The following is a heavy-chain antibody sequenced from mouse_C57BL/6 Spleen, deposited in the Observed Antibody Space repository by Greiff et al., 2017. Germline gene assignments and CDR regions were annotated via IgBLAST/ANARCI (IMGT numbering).Heavy chain of an antibody. CDR1: GYTFTSYW. J-gene: IGHJ4*01. CDR3: ARKLRNDYAIDY. CDR2: IDPSDSYT. Sequence: VQLQQPGAELVMPGASVKLSCKASGYTFTSYWMHWVKQRPGQGLEWIGEIDPSDSYTNYNQKFKGKSTLTVDKSSSTAYMQLSSLTSEDSAVYYCARKLRNDYAIDYWGQGTSVTVSA. D-gene: IGHD1-1*01. V-gene: IGHV1-69*01.